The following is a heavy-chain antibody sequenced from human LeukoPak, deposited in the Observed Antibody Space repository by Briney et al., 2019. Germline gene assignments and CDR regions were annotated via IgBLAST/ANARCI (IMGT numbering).Heavy chain of an antibody. CDR1: GGSISGYF. D-gene: IGHD2-15*01. J-gene: IGHJ4*02. CDR3: ARAPSGCGGTCPSDH. Sequence: SETLSLTCTGSGGSISGYFWRWIRQPAGKGLEWIGRIHDNGDSNHNPSLKSRVTMALDTSGNQVSLKLTSVTAAHTAVYYCARAPSGCGGTCPSDHWGPGTLVTVSS. V-gene: IGHV4-4*07. CDR2: IHDNGDS.